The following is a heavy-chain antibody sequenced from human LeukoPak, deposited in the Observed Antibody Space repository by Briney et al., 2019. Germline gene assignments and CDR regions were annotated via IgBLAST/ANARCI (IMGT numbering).Heavy chain of an antibody. CDR2: ISSDSGNI. Sequence: GGSLRLSCAASGFTFDDYAMHWVRQAPGKGLEWVSSISSDSGNIGYADSVKGRFTISRDNAKNSLYLQMNSLRAEDTALYYCAKDGYSSGWYIDYWGQGTLVTVSS. CDR3: AKDGYSSGWYIDY. V-gene: IGHV3-9*01. D-gene: IGHD6-19*01. J-gene: IGHJ4*02. CDR1: GFTFDDYA.